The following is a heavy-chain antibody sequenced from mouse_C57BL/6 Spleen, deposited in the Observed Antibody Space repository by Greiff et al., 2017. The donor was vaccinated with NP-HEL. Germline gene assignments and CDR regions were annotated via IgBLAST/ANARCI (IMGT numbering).Heavy chain of an antibody. D-gene: IGHD1-1*01. CDR3: ARPTVVATDAMDY. V-gene: IGHV1-80*01. J-gene: IGHJ4*01. CDR1: GYAFSSYW. CDR2: IYPGDGDT. Sequence: QVQLQQSGAELVKPGASVKISCKASGYAFSSYWMNWVKQRPGKGLEWIGQIYPGDGDTNYNGKFKGKATLTADKSSSTAYMQLSSLTSEDSAVYFCARPTVVATDAMDYWGQGTSVTVSS.